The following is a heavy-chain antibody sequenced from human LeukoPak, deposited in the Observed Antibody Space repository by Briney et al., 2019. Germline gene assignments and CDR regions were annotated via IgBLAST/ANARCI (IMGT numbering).Heavy chain of an antibody. Sequence: GASVKVPCKASGYTFTGYYMHWVRQTPGQGLEWMGRINPNSGGTNYAQKFQGRVTMTRDTSISTAYMELSRLRSDDTAVYYCARIGEVGYYDSSGRGDAFDIWGQGTMVTISS. CDR2: INPNSGGT. J-gene: IGHJ3*02. CDR1: GYTFTGYY. CDR3: ARIGEVGYYDSSGRGDAFDI. V-gene: IGHV1-2*06. D-gene: IGHD3-22*01.